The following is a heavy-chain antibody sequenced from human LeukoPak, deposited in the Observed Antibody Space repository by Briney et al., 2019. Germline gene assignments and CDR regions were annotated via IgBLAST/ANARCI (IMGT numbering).Heavy chain of an antibody. CDR2: INPGGGGNI. J-gene: IGHJ4*02. Sequence: HRASVKVSCKTSGYTFASYSIHWARQAPGQGLEWMGKINPGGGGNIMYAENYQGRVTMARGTSTSTVYKELSSLRSEDTAIFFCARRYYDVLTGYYLFDYWGQGTLVTVSS. CDR1: GYTFASYS. CDR3: ARRYYDVLTGYYLFDY. V-gene: IGHV1-46*01. D-gene: IGHD3-9*01.